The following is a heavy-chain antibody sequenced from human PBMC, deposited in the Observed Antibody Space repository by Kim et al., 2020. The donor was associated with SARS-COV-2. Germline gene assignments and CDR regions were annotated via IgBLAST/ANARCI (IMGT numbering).Heavy chain of an antibody. CDR1: GYTFTSYY. V-gene: IGHV1-46*01. CDR2: INPSGGST. CDR3: ARDLPPPGTTVAGNWFDP. D-gene: IGHD4-17*01. Sequence: ASVKVSCKVSGYTFTSYYTHWVRQAPGQGLEWMGIINPSGGSTSYAQKFQGRVTMTRDTSTSTVYMELSSLRSEDTAVYYCARDLPPPGTTVAGNWFDPWGQGTLVTVSS. J-gene: IGHJ5*02.